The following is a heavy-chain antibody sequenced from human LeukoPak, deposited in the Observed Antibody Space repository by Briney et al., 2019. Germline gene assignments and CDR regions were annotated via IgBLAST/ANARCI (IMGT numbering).Heavy chain of an antibody. V-gene: IGHV3-30*02. CDR3: ARVFGAIAVAGNPHLD. Sequence: PGGSLRLSCAASGFTFSSYGMHWVRQAPGKGLEWVAFIRYDGSNKYYADSVKGRFTISRDNSKNTLYLQMNSLRAEDTAVYYCARVFGAIAVAGNPHLDWGQGTLVTVSS. CDR1: GFTFSSYG. J-gene: IGHJ4*02. D-gene: IGHD6-19*01. CDR2: IRYDGSNK.